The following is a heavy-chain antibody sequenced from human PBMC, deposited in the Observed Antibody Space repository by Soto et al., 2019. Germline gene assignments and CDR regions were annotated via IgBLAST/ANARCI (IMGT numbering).Heavy chain of an antibody. CDR3: ARALYAAAGPWASGCPNDY. Sequence: QVQLVESGGGVVQPGRSLRLSCAASGCTFSSYGMHWVRQAPGTGLEWVAVIWYDGSNKYYADSVKGRFTISRDNSKNPLYLQMNSLRAEDTAVYYCARALYAAAGPWASGCPNDYWGQGTLVTVSS. V-gene: IGHV3-33*01. CDR2: IWYDGSNK. J-gene: IGHJ4*02. D-gene: IGHD6-13*01. CDR1: GCTFSSYG.